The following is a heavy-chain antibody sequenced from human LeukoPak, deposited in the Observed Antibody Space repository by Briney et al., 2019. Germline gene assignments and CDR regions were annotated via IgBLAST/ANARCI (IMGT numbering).Heavy chain of an antibody. Sequence: PGGSLRLSCAASGFTFSSYSMNWVRQAPWKGLEWVSSISSSSSYIYYADSVKGRFTISRDNAKNSLYLQMNSLRAEDTAVYYCARVVYGPNAFDIWGQGTMVTVSS. D-gene: IGHD2/OR15-2a*01. CDR1: GFTFSSYS. CDR2: ISSSSSYI. CDR3: ARVVYGPNAFDI. J-gene: IGHJ3*02. V-gene: IGHV3-21*01.